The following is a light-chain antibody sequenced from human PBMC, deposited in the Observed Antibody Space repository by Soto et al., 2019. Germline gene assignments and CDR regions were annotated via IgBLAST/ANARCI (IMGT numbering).Light chain of an antibody. CDR1: SSDVGGYIY. CDR2: YVS. J-gene: IGLJ2*01. CDR3: SSYTSSSTLVV. V-gene: IGLV2-14*01. Sequence: QSVLTQPASVSGSPGQSITISCTGTSSDVGGYIYVSWYQQHPGKAPKLMIYYVSNRPSGVSNRFSGSKSGNTASLTISGLQAEDEADYYCSSYTSSSTLVVFGGGTKLTVL.